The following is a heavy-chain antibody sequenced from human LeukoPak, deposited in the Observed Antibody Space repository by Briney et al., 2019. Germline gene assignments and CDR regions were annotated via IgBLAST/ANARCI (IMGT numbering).Heavy chain of an antibody. CDR1: GYTSTSYD. J-gene: IGHJ5*02. V-gene: IGHV1-8*01. Sequence: ASVKVSCKASGYTSTSYDINWVRQATGQGLEWMGWMNPNSGNTGYAQKFQGRVTMTRNTSISTAYMELSSLRSEDTAVYYCARPPAAAGTNWFDPWGQGTLVTVSS. CDR2: MNPNSGNT. CDR3: ARPPAAAGTNWFDP. D-gene: IGHD6-13*01.